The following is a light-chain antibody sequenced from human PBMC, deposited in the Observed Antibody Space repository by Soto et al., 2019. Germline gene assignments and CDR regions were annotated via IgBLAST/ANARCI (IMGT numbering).Light chain of an antibody. Sequence: QPVLTQPPSASGTPGQRVTISCSGSSSNIGSNTVNWYQQLPGTAPKLLIYRNNQRPSGVPDRFSGSKSGTSASLAISGLQSEDEADYYCVAWDDSLNGYVFGTGTKLTVL. CDR3: VAWDDSLNGYV. V-gene: IGLV1-44*01. CDR1: SSNIGSNT. J-gene: IGLJ1*01. CDR2: RNN.